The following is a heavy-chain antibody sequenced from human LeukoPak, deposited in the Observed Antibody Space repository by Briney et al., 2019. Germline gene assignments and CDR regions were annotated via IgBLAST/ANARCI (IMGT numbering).Heavy chain of an antibody. J-gene: IGHJ6*03. Sequence: PGGSLRLSCAASGFSFSTYWMSWVRQAPGKGLEWVATIKQDGSEKYYVDSVKGRFTISRDNAKNSLYLQMNSLRADDTAVYYCARETTMIVVVTKDYYYYMDVWGKGTTVTVSS. CDR3: ARETTMIVVVTKDYYYYMDV. CDR2: IKQDGSEK. CDR1: GFSFSTYW. D-gene: IGHD3-22*01. V-gene: IGHV3-7*01.